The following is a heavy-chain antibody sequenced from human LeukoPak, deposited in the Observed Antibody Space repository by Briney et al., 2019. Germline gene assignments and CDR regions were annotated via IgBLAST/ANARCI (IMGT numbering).Heavy chain of an antibody. D-gene: IGHD6-13*01. Sequence: GGSLRLSCAASGFTFSSYSMNWVRQAPGKGLEWVSSINSSSSYIYYADSVKGRFTISRDNAKNSLYLQMNSLRAEDTAVYYCARGIAAAGYMDVWGKGTTVTISS. J-gene: IGHJ6*03. CDR3: ARGIAAAGYMDV. CDR1: GFTFSSYS. V-gene: IGHV3-21*01. CDR2: INSSSSYI.